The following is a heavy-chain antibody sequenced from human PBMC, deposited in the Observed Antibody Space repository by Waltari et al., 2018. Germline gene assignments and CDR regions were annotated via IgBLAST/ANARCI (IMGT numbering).Heavy chain of an antibody. CDR3: ARITRNSPPDY. D-gene: IGHD1-20*01. J-gene: IGHJ4*02. Sequence: EVQLVESGGGLVQPGGSLRLSCAASGFTFSNYWMNWVRQAPGKGLEWVANIKQDGSEKKYVDSVKGRLTISRDNAKNSLYLQMSSLRAEDMALYYCARITRNSPPDYWGQGTLVTVSS. CDR2: IKQDGSEK. CDR1: GFTFSNYW. V-gene: IGHV3-7*04.